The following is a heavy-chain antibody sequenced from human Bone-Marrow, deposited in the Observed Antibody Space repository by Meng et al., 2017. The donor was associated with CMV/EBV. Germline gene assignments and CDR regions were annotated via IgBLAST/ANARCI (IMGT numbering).Heavy chain of an antibody. J-gene: IGHJ4*02. V-gene: IGHV3-13*01. CDR1: GFTFSKYD. D-gene: IGHD4-23*01. Sequence: GGSLRLSCAASGFTFSKYDMHWVRQATGKGLEWVSAVGPAGDTYYSGSVKGRFTISRENAKNSLYLQMNSLRAGDTAVYYCARDRLRWGFFDYWGQGTLVTVSS. CDR3: ARDRLRWGFFDY. CDR2: VGPAGDT.